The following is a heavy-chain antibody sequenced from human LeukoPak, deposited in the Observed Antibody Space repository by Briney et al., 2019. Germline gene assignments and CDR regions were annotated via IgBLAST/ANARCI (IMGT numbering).Heavy chain of an antibody. D-gene: IGHD3-10*01. CDR1: GFTFSSYG. V-gene: IGHV3-33*01. CDR3: ARVGYYGSGSYPFDY. CDR2: IWYDGSNK. J-gene: IGHJ4*02. Sequence: GGSLRLSCAASGFTFSSYGMHWVRQAPGKGLEWVAVIWYDGSNKYYADSVKGRFTISRDNSKNTLYLQMNSLRAEDTAVYYCARVGYYGSGSYPFDYWGQGTLVTVSS.